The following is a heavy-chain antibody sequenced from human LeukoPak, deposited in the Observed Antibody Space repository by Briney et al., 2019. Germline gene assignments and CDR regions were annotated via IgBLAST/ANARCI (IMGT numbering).Heavy chain of an antibody. Sequence: SETLSLTCTVSGGSISSYYWSWIRQPPGKGLGWIGYIYYSGSTNYNPSLKSRVTISVDTSKNQFSLKLSSVTAADTAVYYCARGTTQQYITMVRGVTLDIWGQGTMVTVSS. CDR1: GGSISSYY. D-gene: IGHD3-10*01. V-gene: IGHV4-59*01. CDR2: IYYSGST. J-gene: IGHJ3*02. CDR3: ARGTTQQYITMVRGVTLDI.